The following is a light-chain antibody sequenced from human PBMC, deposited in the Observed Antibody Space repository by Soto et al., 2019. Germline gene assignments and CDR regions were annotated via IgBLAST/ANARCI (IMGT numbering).Light chain of an antibody. CDR1: QTVSYN. CDR3: QQYNYWPIT. CDR2: GGS. Sequence: EVVLTQSPVRLSVSPGESATLSCRASQTVSYNLDWYQQKPGQAPRLLIFGGSTRATGIPARFSGSGSGTDFTLTISSLQSEDFAVYYCQQYNYWPITFGQGPRLEFK. J-gene: IGKJ5*01. V-gene: IGKV3-15*01.